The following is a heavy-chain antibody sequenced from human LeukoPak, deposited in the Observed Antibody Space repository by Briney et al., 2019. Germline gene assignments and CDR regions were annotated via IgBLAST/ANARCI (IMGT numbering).Heavy chain of an antibody. CDR1: GFTFGDCG. CDR2: IRSKAYGGTT. Sequence: GGSLRLSCTASGFTFGDCGMTWFRQAPGKGLEWVSHIRSKAYGGTTEYATSVKGRFTISKDDSKNIAYLQMSSLKTEDTAVYYCTRGYDSSGWLFDYWGQGTLVTVSS. CDR3: TRGYDSSGWLFDY. J-gene: IGHJ4*02. V-gene: IGHV3-49*03. D-gene: IGHD3-22*01.